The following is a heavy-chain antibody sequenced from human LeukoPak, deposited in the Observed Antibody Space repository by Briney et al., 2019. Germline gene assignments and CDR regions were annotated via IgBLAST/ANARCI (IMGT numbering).Heavy chain of an antibody. CDR3: AKCISDGYGDYLFDY. J-gene: IGHJ4*02. Sequence: GGSLRLSCAASGFTFSSYGMHWVRQAPGKGLEWVAVISYDGSNKYYADSVKGRFTISRDNSKNTLYLQMNSLRAEDTAAYYCAKCISDGYGDYLFDYWGQGTLVTVSS. CDR2: ISYDGSNK. D-gene: IGHD4-17*01. CDR1: GFTFSSYG. V-gene: IGHV3-30*18.